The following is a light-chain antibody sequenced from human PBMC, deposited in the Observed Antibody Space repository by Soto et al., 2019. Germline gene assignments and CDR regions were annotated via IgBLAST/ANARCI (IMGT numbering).Light chain of an antibody. CDR1: QVISTS. J-gene: IGKJ5*01. V-gene: IGKV1-9*01. Sequence: DIQLTQSPSFLSPSIVESVTITCRASQVISTSLAWYQVKPGKAPKLLIYAASTLQSGVPSRFSGSGSGTEFTLTISSLQPEDFATYYCQQFNSYPITFGQGTRLEIK. CDR2: AAS. CDR3: QQFNSYPIT.